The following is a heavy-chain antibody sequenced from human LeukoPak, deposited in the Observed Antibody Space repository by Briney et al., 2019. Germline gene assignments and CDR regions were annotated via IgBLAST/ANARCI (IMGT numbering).Heavy chain of an antibody. Sequence: ASVKVSCKASGGTFSSYAISWVRQATGQGLEWMGWMNPNSGNTGYAQKFQGRVTMTRNTSISTAYMELSSLRSEDTAVYYCAGTTNGDYDYWGQGTLVTVPS. CDR1: GGTFSSYA. CDR2: MNPNSGNT. J-gene: IGHJ4*02. CDR3: AGTTNGDYDY. V-gene: IGHV1-8*02. D-gene: IGHD4-17*01.